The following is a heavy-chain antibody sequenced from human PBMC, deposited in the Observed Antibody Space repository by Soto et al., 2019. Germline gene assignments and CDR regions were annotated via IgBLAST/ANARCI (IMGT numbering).Heavy chain of an antibody. Sequence: EVQLLESGGDLIQPGGSLRLSCAASGFTFSSYAMSWVRQAPGKGLGWVSAISSSGVSTFYADSVKGRFTISRDNSRNTLYLQMNSLRAEDTAIYYCAKYQPMTQPRPYFDYWGQGTRVTVSS. CDR1: GFTFSSYA. J-gene: IGHJ4*02. V-gene: IGHV3-23*01. D-gene: IGHD3-22*01. CDR3: AKYQPMTQPRPYFDY. CDR2: ISSSGVST.